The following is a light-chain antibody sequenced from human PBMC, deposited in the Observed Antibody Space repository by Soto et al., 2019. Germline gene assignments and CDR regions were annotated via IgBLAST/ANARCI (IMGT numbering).Light chain of an antibody. J-gene: IGKJ1*01. CDR1: QSISSY. Sequence: DIQMTQSPSSLSASVGDRVTITCRASQSISSYLNWYQQKPGKAPKLLIYAASSLQSGVPSRFSGSGSGTDFTLTISSLQPEDFATYYCQHYNSYSGTFGQGTKVDSK. CDR2: AAS. V-gene: IGKV1-39*01. CDR3: QHYNSYSGT.